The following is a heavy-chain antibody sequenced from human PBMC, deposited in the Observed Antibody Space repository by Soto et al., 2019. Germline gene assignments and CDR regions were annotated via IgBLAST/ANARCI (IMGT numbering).Heavy chain of an antibody. CDR2: ISYDGSKK. CDR3: AKDLLITMLVVAPIPDY. Sequence: PGGSLRLSCAASGFTCSSYGMHWVRQAPGKGLEWVAVISYDGSKKYYADSVKGRFTISRDNAKNTLYLQMNSLRAEDTAVYYCAKDLLITMLVVAPIPDYWGQGTLVTVSS. CDR1: GFTCSSYG. J-gene: IGHJ4*02. D-gene: IGHD3-22*01. V-gene: IGHV3-30*18.